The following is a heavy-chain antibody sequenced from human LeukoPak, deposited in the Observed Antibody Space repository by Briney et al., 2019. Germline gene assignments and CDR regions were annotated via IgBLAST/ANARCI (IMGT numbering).Heavy chain of an antibody. Sequence: PSETLSLTCTVSGGFIGSYYWSWIRQPPGRGLEWIAYINYSGSTIYNPSLKTRVTISLDTSKNQFSLKLSSMTDADTAVYYCARRGAARRHDGMDVWGQGTTVTVSS. D-gene: IGHD6-6*01. CDR1: GGFIGSYY. J-gene: IGHJ6*02. CDR2: INYSGST. CDR3: ARRGAARRHDGMDV. V-gene: IGHV4-59*08.